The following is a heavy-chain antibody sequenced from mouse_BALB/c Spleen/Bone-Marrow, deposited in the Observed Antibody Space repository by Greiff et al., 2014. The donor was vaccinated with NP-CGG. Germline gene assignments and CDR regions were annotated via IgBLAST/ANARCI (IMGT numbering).Heavy chain of an antibody. Sequence: LQQSGGGLVQPGGSLKLSCATSGFTFSDYYMYWVRQTPEKRLEWVAYISNGGGSTYYPDTVKGRFTISRDNAKNTLYLQMSRLKSEDTAMYYCARHSDYDYFDYWGQGTTLTVSS. CDR2: ISNGGGST. CDR1: GFTFSDYY. CDR3: ARHSDYDYFDY. D-gene: IGHD2-4*01. V-gene: IGHV5-12*02. J-gene: IGHJ2*01.